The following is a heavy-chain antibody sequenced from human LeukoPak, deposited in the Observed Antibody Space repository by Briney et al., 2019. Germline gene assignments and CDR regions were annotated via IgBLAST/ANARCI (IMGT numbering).Heavy chain of an antibody. J-gene: IGHJ5*02. V-gene: IGHV1-8*01. CDR2: MNPNSGNT. CDR3: ARGRGSGHKENWFDP. CDR1: GYTFTTYD. D-gene: IGHD6-19*01. Sequence: ASVKVSCKASGYTFTTYDINWVRQATGQGLEWMGWMNPNSGNTGYTQKFQGRVTMTRNTSISTAYMELGSQRSEDTSVYYCARGRGSGHKENWFDPWGQGTMVTVSS.